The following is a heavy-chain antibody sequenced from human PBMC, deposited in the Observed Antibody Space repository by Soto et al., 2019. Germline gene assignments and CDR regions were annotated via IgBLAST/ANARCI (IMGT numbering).Heavy chain of an antibody. CDR2: ISYDGSLQ. CDR1: GFAFSSYG. J-gene: IGHJ4*02. D-gene: IGHD5-18*01. V-gene: IGHV3-30*03. Sequence: QAQLVESGGGVVQPGRSLRLSCAASGFAFSSYGMHGVRQAPGTGLEWVAVISYDGSLQHYADSVKGPFTISRDNSKNMELMQMTSLRAEDTAVNYCVTDRRYGHASVPYSWGQGTLVSVSS. CDR3: VTDRRYGHASVPYS.